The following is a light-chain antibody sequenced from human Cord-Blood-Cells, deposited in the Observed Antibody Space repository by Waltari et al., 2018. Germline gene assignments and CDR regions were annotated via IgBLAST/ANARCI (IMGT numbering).Light chain of an antibody. CDR3: QQYDNLPFT. CDR1: QDISNY. Sequence: DIQMTQSPSSLSASVGDRVTITCQASQDISNYLNWYQQKPGKAPKLLIYDASNLETGVPSRLSGSGSGTDFTFTISSLQPEDIETYYCQQYDNLPFTFGPGTKVDIK. V-gene: IGKV1-33*01. J-gene: IGKJ3*01. CDR2: DAS.